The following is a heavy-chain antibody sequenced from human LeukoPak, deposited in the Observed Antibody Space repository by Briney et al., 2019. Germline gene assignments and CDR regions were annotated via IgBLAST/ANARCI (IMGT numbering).Heavy chain of an antibody. D-gene: IGHD1-26*01. CDR2: INPSGGST. V-gene: IGHV1-46*01. CDR3: ARDRLVGATRGGYYFDY. Sequence: ASVKVSCKASGYTFTSYDINWVRQAPGQGLEWMGIINPSGGSTSYAQKFQGRVTMTRDTSTSTVYMELSSLRSEDTAVYHCARDRLVGATRGGYYFDYWGQGTLVTVSS. J-gene: IGHJ4*02. CDR1: GYTFTSYD.